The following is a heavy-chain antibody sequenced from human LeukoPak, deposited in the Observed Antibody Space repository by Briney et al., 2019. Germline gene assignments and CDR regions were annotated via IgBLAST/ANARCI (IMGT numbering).Heavy chain of an antibody. V-gene: IGHV5-51*01. CDR3: TTMTTSEWLVPTCFGY. CDR1: GYSFAIYW. J-gene: IGHJ4*02. CDR2: IYPDDSGT. D-gene: IGHD6-19*01. Sequence: GESLKISCKASGYSFAIYWIGWVRQMPGKGLEWMGIIYPDDSGTKYSPSFQGQVTISVDKSTSIAYLQWSSLKASDTAVYYCTTMTTSEWLVPTCFGYWGQGTLVTVSS.